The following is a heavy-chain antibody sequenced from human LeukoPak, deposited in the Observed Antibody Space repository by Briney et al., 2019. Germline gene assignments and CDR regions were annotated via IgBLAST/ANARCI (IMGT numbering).Heavy chain of an antibody. Sequence: SETLSLTCTVSGGSISSSSYYWGWIRQPPGKGLEWIGSIYYSGSTYYNPSLKSRVTISVDTSKNQFSLKLSSVTAADTAVYYCARIRRDGYKNAYYFDYWAREPWSPSPQ. V-gene: IGHV4-39*01. J-gene: IGHJ4*02. CDR3: ARIRRDGYKNAYYFDY. D-gene: IGHD5-24*01. CDR1: GGSISSSSYY. CDR2: IYYSGST.